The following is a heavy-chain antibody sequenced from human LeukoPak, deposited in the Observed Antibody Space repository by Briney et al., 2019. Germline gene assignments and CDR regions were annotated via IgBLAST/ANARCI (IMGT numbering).Heavy chain of an antibody. J-gene: IGHJ4*02. Sequence: GGSLRLSCEASGFTFRSYSMSWVRQAPGKALDWVSGVSEDGSYTYYADSVKGRLTISRDNSRNTLYVQMHSLRADDTAVYYCSKWASGSSAFDSWGQGTLVTVSS. CDR2: VSEDGSYT. V-gene: IGHV3-23*01. CDR1: GFTFRSYS. CDR3: SKWASGSSAFDS. D-gene: IGHD5-12*01.